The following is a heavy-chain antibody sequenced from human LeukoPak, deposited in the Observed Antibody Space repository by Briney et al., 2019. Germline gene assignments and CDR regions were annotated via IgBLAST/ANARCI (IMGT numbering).Heavy chain of an antibody. CDR1: GFTFSSYS. CDR2: ISSSSSYI. Sequence: GGSLRLSCAASGFTFSSYSMNWVRQAPGKGLEWVSSISSSSSYIYYADSVKGRFTISRDNAKNSLYLQMNSLRAEDTALYYCAKDIGRRSGSYFPVDYWGQGTLVTVSS. CDR3: AKDIGRRSGSYFPVDY. J-gene: IGHJ4*02. D-gene: IGHD1-26*01. V-gene: IGHV3-21*04.